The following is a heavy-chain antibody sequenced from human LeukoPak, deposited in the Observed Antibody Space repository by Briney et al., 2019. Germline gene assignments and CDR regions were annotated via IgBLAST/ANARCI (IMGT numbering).Heavy chain of an antibody. Sequence: PSETLSLTCAVYGGSFSGDYWSWIRHPPGKGLEWIGEINHSGSTNYNPSLKSRVTISVDTSKNQCSLKLSSVTAADTAVYYCARRGSSSWYTGFDPWGQGTLVTVSS. D-gene: IGHD6-13*01. CDR1: GGSFSGDY. V-gene: IGHV4-34*01. J-gene: IGHJ5*02. CDR2: INHSGST. CDR3: ARRGSSSWYTGFDP.